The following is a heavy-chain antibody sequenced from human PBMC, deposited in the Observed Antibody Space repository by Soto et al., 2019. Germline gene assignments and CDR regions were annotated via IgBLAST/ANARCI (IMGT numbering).Heavy chain of an antibody. V-gene: IGHV3-64*01. CDR2: ISSNGGST. J-gene: IGHJ3*02. CDR1: GFTFSSYA. Sequence: GGSLRLSCAASGFTFSSYAMHWVRQAPGKGLEYVSAISSNGGSTYYANSVKGRFTISRDNSKNTLYLQMGSLRAEDMAVYYCAREMTTNPPGAFDIWGQGTMVTVSS. CDR3: AREMTTNPPGAFDI. D-gene: IGHD4-17*01.